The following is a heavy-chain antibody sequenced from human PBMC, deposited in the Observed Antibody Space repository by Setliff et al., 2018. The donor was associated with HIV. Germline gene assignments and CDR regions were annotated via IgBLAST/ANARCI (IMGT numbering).Heavy chain of an antibody. Sequence: SETLSLTCTVSGGSISSDYWSWIRQPAGKGLEWIGRIYSSGSTNYNPSLKSRVTMSVDTSKNQFSLKLSSVTAADTAVYYCARAMRGVVVTNMYYYYGMDVWGQGTTVTVSS. D-gene: IGHD2-21*02. CDR2: IYSSGST. CDR1: GGSISSDY. CDR3: ARAMRGVVVTNMYYYYGMDV. V-gene: IGHV4-4*07. J-gene: IGHJ6*02.